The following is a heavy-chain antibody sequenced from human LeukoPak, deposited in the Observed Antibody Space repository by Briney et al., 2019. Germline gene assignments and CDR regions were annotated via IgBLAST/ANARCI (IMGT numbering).Heavy chain of an antibody. CDR1: GGTFSSYA. V-gene: IGHV1-69*13. CDR3: ARVLRDYYYMDV. Sequence: GASVKVPCKASGGTFSSYAISWVRQAPGQGLEWMGGIIPIFGTANYAQKFQGRVTITADESTSTAYMELSSLRSEDTAVYYCARVLRDYYYMDVWGKGTTVTVSS. CDR2: IIPIFGTA. J-gene: IGHJ6*03.